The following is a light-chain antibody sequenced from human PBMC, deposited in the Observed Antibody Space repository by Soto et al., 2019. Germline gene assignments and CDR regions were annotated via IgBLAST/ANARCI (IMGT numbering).Light chain of an antibody. J-gene: IGLJ3*02. Sequence: QSALTQPASVSGSPGQSITISCTGTNSDVGNYNLVSWYQQHPGKAPKLIIYEVNKRPSGVSNRFSGSKSGTTASLTLSGVQADDEADYYCCSFAGTSTYWVFGGGTKLTVL. CDR3: CSFAGTSTYWV. CDR1: NSDVGNYNL. V-gene: IGLV2-23*02. CDR2: EVN.